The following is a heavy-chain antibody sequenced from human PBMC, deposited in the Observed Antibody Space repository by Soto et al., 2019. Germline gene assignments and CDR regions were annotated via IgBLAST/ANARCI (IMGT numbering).Heavy chain of an antibody. CDR3: ARGGYYYDSSGYQGPGYFGY. CDR2: IYYSGST. Sequence: SETLSLTCTVSGGSISSGDYYWSWIRQPPGKGLEWIGYIYYSGSTYYNPSLKSRVTISVDTSKNQFSLKLSSVTAADTAVYYCARGGYYYDSSGYQGPGYFGYWGQGTLVTVSS. CDR1: GGSISSGDYY. V-gene: IGHV4-30-4*01. J-gene: IGHJ4*02. D-gene: IGHD3-22*01.